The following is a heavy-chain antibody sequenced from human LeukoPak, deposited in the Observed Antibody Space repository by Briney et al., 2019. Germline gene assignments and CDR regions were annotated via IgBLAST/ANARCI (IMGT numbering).Heavy chain of an antibody. CDR2: IYYSGST. V-gene: IGHV4-59*01. Sequence: SETLSLTCTVSGGSISSYYWSWIRQPPGKGLEWIGYIYYSGSTSYNPSLKSRVTISVDTSKKQFSLKLSSVTAANTAFYYCARYIVSYPHDAFDIWGQGTMVTVSS. J-gene: IGHJ3*02. CDR1: GGSISSYY. CDR3: ARYIVSYPHDAFDI. D-gene: IGHD1-26*01.